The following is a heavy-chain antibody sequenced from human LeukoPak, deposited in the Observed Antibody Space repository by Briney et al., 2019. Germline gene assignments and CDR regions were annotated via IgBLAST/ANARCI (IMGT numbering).Heavy chain of an antibody. J-gene: IGHJ3*02. Sequence: SETLSLTCTVSGGSISSYYRSWIRQPPGKGLEWIGYIYYSGSTNYNPSLKSRVTISVDTSKNQFSLKLSSVTAADTAVYYCARVFAGDAFDIWGQGTMVTVSS. CDR1: GGSISSYY. CDR2: IYYSGST. CDR3: ARVFAGDAFDI. V-gene: IGHV4-59*01.